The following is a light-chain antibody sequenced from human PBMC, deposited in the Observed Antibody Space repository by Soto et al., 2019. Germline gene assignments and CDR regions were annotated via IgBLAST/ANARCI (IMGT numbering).Light chain of an antibody. CDR2: DVS. CDR1: SSDVGAYNY. V-gene: IGLV2-14*01. J-gene: IGLJ3*02. CDR3: SSYTTATTRV. Sequence: SALTQPASVSGAPGQSITISCTGTSSDVGAYNYVSWYQQHPGKAPELMIFDVSNRPSGVSNRFSGSKSGNTASLTISGLQAEDEADYYCSSYTTATTRVFGGGTKVTVL.